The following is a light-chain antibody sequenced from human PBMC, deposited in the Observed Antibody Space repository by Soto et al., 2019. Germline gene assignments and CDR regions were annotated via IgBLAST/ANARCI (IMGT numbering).Light chain of an antibody. CDR2: GAS. CDR3: HQYGSSPLFT. V-gene: IGKV3-20*01. J-gene: IGKJ3*01. Sequence: EIVLTQSPGTLSLSPGERATLSCRASQSVSSSYLAWYQQKPGQAPRLLIYGASGRATGIPDRFSGSGYGTDFTLTIRRLEPEDFSVYYCHQYGSSPLFTFGPGTKVDIK. CDR1: QSVSSSY.